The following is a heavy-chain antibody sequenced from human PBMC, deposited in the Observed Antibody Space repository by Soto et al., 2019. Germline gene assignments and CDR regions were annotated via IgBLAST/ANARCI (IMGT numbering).Heavy chain of an antibody. CDR1: GFIFDNYD. D-gene: IGHD4-17*01. CDR3: ARALTTLTSPKSKLGY. V-gene: IGHV3-23*01. J-gene: IGHJ4*02. CDR2: ISGSGGRP. Sequence: EVQVLESGGGLVQPGGSLRLSCAASGFIFDNYDMNWVRQAPGKGLEWVSGISGSGGRPYYADSVKGRFTISRDNSKSMVYLQMYSLRDEDTAVYYCARALTTLTSPKSKLGYLGQGTLVTVSS.